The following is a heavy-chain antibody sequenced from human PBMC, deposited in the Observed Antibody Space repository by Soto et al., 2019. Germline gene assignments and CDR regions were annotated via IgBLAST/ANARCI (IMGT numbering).Heavy chain of an antibody. J-gene: IGHJ4*02. Sequence: EVQLLESGGGLVQPGGSLRLSCAASGFTFSSYAMSWVRQAPGKGLEWVSAISGSGGSTYYADSVKGRFTISRDNSKNTLYLQMNSLRAEDTAVYYCAKDPLGAAEDWNDVGHFDYWGQGTLVTVSS. D-gene: IGHD1-1*01. CDR2: ISGSGGST. CDR1: GFTFSSYA. CDR3: AKDPLGAAEDWNDVGHFDY. V-gene: IGHV3-23*01.